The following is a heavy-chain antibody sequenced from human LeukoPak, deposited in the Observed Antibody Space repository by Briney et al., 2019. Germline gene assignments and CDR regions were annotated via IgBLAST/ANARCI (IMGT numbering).Heavy chain of an antibody. V-gene: IGHV3-21*01. D-gene: IGHD3-22*01. CDR1: GFTFSNYM. J-gene: IGHJ2*01. CDR2: ISSSTTYI. Sequence: PGGSLRLSCAASGFTFSNYMMNWVRQAPGKGVEWVSSISSSTTYIYYADSVKGRFTISRDNAKNSLYLQMNTLRAEDTAVYYCARDRVRDYYDSSGYYPQQYFDLWGRGTLVTVSS. CDR3: ARDRVRDYYDSSGYYPQQYFDL.